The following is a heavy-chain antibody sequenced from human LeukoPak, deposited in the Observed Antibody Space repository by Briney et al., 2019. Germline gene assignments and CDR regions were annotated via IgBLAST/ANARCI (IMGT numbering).Heavy chain of an antibody. Sequence: GGSLRLSCAASGFTFSSYAMHWVRQAPGKGLEFVSAISTNGGDTYYANSVKGRFTISRNNSKNTLYLQMGSLRAEDMAVYYCARDPGGVSDAFDIWGQGTMVTVSS. CDR3: ARDPGGVSDAFDI. CDR2: ISTNGGDT. J-gene: IGHJ3*02. CDR1: GFTFSSYA. V-gene: IGHV3-64*01. D-gene: IGHD3-16*01.